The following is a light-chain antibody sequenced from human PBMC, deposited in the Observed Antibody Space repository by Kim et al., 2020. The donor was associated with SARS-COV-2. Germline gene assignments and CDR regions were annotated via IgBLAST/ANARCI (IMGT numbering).Light chain of an antibody. CDR1: SSDIGAYNY. CDR2: DII. CDR3: CSCAISSTVI. J-gene: IGLJ2*01. V-gene: IGLV2-14*03. Sequence: QSALTQPASVSGSPGQSITISCTGTSSDIGAYNYVSWYQQHPGKAPKLMIYDIIHRPSGVSNRFSGSKSGNTASLTISGLQAEDEAEYYCCSCAISSTVIFGGGTQLTVL.